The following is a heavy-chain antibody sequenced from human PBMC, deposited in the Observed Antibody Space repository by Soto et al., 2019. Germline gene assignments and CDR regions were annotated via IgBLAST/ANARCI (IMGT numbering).Heavy chain of an antibody. V-gene: IGHV1-69*08. CDR3: ERATGGPDTGGNYMDV. CDR1: GGTLSTYS. D-gene: IGHD2-8*02. CDR2: IITFVGKA. J-gene: IGHJ6*03. Sequence: QFQLVQSGPEVKKPGSSVKVSCKTSGGTLSTYSISWVRQAPGQGLEWVGRIITFVGKANVAQEFQGRVTIPADRSPDSVYMELRRITPDDTAAYYCERATGGPDTGGNYMDVWGTGTTVTVSS.